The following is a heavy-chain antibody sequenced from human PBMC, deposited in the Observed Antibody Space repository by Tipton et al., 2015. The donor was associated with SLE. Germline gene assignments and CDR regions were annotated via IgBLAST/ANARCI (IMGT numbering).Heavy chain of an antibody. V-gene: IGHV4-59*01. Sequence: TLSLTCTVSGGSISSYYWRWIRPPPGKGLEWIGYIYYSGSTNYNPSLKSRVTISVDTSKNQFSLKLSSVTAADTAVYYCARRGGDAFDIWGQGTMVTVSS. D-gene: IGHD6-25*01. CDR3: ARRGGDAFDI. CDR1: GGSISSYY. J-gene: IGHJ3*02. CDR2: IYYSGST.